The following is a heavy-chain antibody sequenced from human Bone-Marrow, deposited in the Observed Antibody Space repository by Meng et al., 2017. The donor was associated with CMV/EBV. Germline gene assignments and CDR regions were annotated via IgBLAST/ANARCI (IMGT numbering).Heavy chain of an antibody. CDR2: IYYSGST. CDR3: ARDCSSTSCYLRSQGFDP. D-gene: IGHD2-2*01. Sequence: GSLRLSCTVSGGSISSSSYYWGWIRQPPGKGLEWIGSIYYSGSTYYNPSLKSRVTISVDTSKNQFSLKLSSVTAADTAVYYCARDCSSTSCYLRSQGFDPWGQGTTVTGSS. V-gene: IGHV4-39*07. J-gene: IGHJ6*01. CDR1: GGSISSSSYY.